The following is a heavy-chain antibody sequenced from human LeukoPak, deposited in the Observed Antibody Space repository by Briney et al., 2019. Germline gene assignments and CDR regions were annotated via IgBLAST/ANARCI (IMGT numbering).Heavy chain of an antibody. Sequence: ASVQFSFQASGYTFTCYYMHLVRPAPGQGLEWMGWINPNSGGTNYAQKFQGRVTMTRDTSISTAYMELSSLRSDDTAVYYCAKQEGLLWIGELVDFDYWGQGTLVTVSS. D-gene: IGHD3-10*01. CDR3: AKQEGLLWIGELVDFDY. CDR2: INPNSGGT. V-gene: IGHV1-2*02. J-gene: IGHJ4*02. CDR1: GYTFTCYY.